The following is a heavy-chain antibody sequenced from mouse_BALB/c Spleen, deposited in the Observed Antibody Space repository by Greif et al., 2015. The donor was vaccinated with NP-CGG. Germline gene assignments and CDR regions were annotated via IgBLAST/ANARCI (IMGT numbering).Heavy chain of an antibody. CDR2: IWAGGST. J-gene: IGHJ4*01. Sequence: VKVVESGPGLVAPSQSLSITCTVSGFSLTSYGVHWVRQPPGKGLEWLGVIWAGGSTNYNSALMSRLSISKDNSKSQVFLKMNSLQTDDTAMYYCAREPYRNYGVDYWGQGTSVTVSS. CDR3: AREPYRNYGVDY. CDR1: GFSLTSYG. D-gene: IGHD2-1*01. V-gene: IGHV2-9*02.